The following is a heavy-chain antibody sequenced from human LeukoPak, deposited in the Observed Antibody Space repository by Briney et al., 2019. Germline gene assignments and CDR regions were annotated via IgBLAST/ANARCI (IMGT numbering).Heavy chain of an antibody. CDR1: GYTFTSYY. V-gene: IGHV1-46*01. CDR2: INPSGGST. J-gene: IGHJ4*02. D-gene: IGHD1-26*01. Sequence: GASVKVSCKASGYTFTSYYMHWVRQAPGQGLEWLGIINPSGGSTSYAQKFQDRVTMTRDTSTSTVYMELSSLRSEDTAVYYCARGSRGSYSGEGSDYWGQGTLVTVSS. CDR3: ARGSRGSYSGEGSDY.